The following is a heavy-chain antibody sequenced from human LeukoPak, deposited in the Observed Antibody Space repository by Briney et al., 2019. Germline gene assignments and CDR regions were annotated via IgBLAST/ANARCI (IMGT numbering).Heavy chain of an antibody. CDR2: IYYSGTT. D-gene: IGHD1-26*01. CDR1: GGSISSYY. V-gene: IGHV4-59*01. Sequence: RTSETLSLTCTVSGGSISSYYWSWIRQPPGKGLEWIGYIYYSGTTNYNPSLKSRVTISVDTSKNQFSLKLSSVTAADTAVYYCARTFSGSYCYYGMDVWGQGTTVTVSS. J-gene: IGHJ6*02. CDR3: ARTFSGSYCYYGMDV.